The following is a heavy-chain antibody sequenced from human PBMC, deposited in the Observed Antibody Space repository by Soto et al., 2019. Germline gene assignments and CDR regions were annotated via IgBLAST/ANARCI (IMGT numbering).Heavy chain of an antibody. CDR3: ARDAAAAGSDCYFDP. J-gene: IGHJ2*01. V-gene: IGHV6-1*01. CDR1: VDTVSSNSPA. Sequence: PSRTLSLSCAISVDTVSSNSPAGGCGSQSPSRGIEWLGMTYYRSKWYNDYEVSVKSRITITPDTSKNQFSLQLSSVTPADTAVYYCARDAAAAGSDCYFDPWGRGTLVTVSS. D-gene: IGHD6-13*01. CDR2: TYYRSKWYN.